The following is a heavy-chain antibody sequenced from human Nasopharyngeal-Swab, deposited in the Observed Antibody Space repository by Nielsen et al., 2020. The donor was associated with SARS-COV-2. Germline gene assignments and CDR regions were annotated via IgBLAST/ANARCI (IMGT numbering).Heavy chain of an antibody. J-gene: IGHJ4*02. CDR1: GYTFTSYT. CDR3: ARSLAVAGQVVS. CDR2: INPADGVT. Sequence: ASVKVSCKGYGYTFTSYTMHWVRQAPGQRLEWMGWINPADGVTKYSQKFQGRVAFTRVTSAITAYMELSSLKSEDTAVYYCARSLAVAGQVVSWGQGTLVTVSS. D-gene: IGHD6-19*01. V-gene: IGHV1-3*01.